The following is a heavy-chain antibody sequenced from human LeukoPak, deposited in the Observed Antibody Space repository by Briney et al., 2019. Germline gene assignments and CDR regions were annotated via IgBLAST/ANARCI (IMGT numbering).Heavy chain of an antibody. CDR1: GFVFSDYY. Sequence: GGSLRLSCAASGFVFSDYYISWIRQAPGKGLEWVSGISWNSGSIGYADSVKGRFTISRDNAKNSLYLQMNSLRAEDTALYYCAKAARGTAMVSDAFDIWGQGTMVTVSS. CDR2: ISWNSGSI. V-gene: IGHV3-9*01. D-gene: IGHD5-18*01. J-gene: IGHJ3*02. CDR3: AKAARGTAMVSDAFDI.